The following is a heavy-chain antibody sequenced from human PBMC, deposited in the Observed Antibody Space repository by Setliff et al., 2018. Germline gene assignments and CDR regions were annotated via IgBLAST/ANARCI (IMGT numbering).Heavy chain of an antibody. CDR3: ARDDYNYGYNS. Sequence: PGGSLRLSCAASGFTFSSYWMNWVRQAPGKGLEWVSGINWDGRSIGYADSVKDRFTISRDNSKNTLWLQMGSLRAEDMAVYYCARDDYNYGYNSRGQGTLVTVSS. CDR2: INWDGRSI. D-gene: IGHD5-18*01. V-gene: IGHV3-64*02. J-gene: IGHJ5*01. CDR1: GFTFSSYW.